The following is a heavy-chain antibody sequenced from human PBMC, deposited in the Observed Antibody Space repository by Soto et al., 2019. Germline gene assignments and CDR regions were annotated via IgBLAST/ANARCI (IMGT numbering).Heavy chain of an antibody. V-gene: IGHV3-23*04. Sequence: VQLVDSGGGLVQPGGSLRLSCAASGFIFSNYVMSWVRQAPGKGLEWVSSISDSGGTSYYADSVKGRFTISRDNSKNTLFPPMNSLRAEDTAIYYCAKRPRALLTFDYWGQGTLVTVSS. D-gene: IGHD1-26*01. CDR1: GFIFSNYV. J-gene: IGHJ4*02. CDR2: ISDSGGTS. CDR3: AKRPRALLTFDY.